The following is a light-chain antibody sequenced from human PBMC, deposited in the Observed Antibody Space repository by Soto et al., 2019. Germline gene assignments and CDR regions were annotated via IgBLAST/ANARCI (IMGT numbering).Light chain of an antibody. CDR3: LQTYNLPRT. CDR1: QGISSW. CDR2: AAS. J-gene: IGKJ1*01. V-gene: IGKV1-12*01. Sequence: IQMTQSPSSLSASVGDRVTITCRASQGISSWLAWYQQKPGKAPKLLIYAASSLQSGVPVRFSGSASGTDFTLTIRNMQREDFATYYCLQTYNLPRTFGQGTKVDIK.